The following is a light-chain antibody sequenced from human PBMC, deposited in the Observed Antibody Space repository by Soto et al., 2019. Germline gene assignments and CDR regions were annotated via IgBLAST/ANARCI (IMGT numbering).Light chain of an antibody. V-gene: IGKV3-20*01. CDR1: QSVSRNY. CDR3: QQYGRAVPWT. Sequence: EIALTQSPATLSVSPGEGATLSCRSSQSVSRNYLAWYQKKPGQAPRLLIYGASTRATAIPDRFNGSGSGTDFTLTITRLEPEDFAVYYCQQYGRAVPWTFGQGTKVDIK. J-gene: IGKJ1*01. CDR2: GAS.